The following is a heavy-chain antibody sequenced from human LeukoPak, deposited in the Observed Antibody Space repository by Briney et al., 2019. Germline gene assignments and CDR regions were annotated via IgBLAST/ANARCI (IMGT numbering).Heavy chain of an antibody. V-gene: IGHV1-2*02. CDR2: INPNSGGT. D-gene: IGHD5-12*01. CDR1: GYTFTGYF. Sequence: VASAKVSCKASGYTFTGYFMHWVRQAPGQGLEWMGWINPNSGGTNYAQKFQGRVTMTRDTSISTAYMELSRLRSDDTAVYYCARQELVDIVATTYWGQGTLVTVSS. J-gene: IGHJ4*02. CDR3: ARQELVDIVATTY.